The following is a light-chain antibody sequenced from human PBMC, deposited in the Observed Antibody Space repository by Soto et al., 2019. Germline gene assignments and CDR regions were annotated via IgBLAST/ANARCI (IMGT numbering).Light chain of an antibody. Sequence: DIPMTQSPSTLSASVGDRVTITCRASQSISSWLAWYQQKPGKAPKLLIYDASSLESGVPSRFSGRGSGTEFTLTISSLQPDDFATYYCQQYFSYPLTFGGGTKVEIK. CDR1: QSISSW. V-gene: IGKV1-5*01. CDR2: DAS. CDR3: QQYFSYPLT. J-gene: IGKJ4*01.